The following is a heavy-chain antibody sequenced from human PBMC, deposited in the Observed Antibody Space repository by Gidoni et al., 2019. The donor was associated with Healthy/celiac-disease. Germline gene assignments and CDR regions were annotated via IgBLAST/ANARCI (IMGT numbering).Heavy chain of an antibody. V-gene: IGHV1-69*02. CDR2: IIPILGIA. CDR3: ASTGWVTGAGNWFDP. J-gene: IGHJ5*02. CDR1: GGTFSSYT. D-gene: IGHD1-26*01. Sequence: QVQLVQSGAEVKKPGSSVKVSCKASGGTFSSYTISWVRQAPGQGLEWMGRIIPILGIANYAQKFQGRVTITADKSTSTAYMELSSLRSEDTAVYYCASTGWVTGAGNWFDPWGQGTLVTVSS.